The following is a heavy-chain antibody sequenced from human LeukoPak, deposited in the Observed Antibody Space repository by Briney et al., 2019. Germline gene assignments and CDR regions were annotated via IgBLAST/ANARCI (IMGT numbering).Heavy chain of an antibody. CDR1: GGSISSYY. CDR3: ARDSVTTGDNWFDP. V-gene: IGHV4-4*07. J-gene: IGHJ5*02. CDR2: IYTSGST. Sequence: PETLSLTCTVSGGSISSYYWSWIRQPAGKGLEWIGRIYTSGSTNYNPSLKSRVTMSVDTSKNQFSLKLSSVTAADTAVYYCARDSVTTGDNWFDPWGQGTLVTVSS. D-gene: IGHD4-11*01.